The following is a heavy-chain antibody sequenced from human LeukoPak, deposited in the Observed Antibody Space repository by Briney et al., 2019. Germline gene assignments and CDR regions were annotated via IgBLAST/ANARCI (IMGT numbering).Heavy chain of an antibody. CDR2: ISGSGGST. CDR1: GFTFSSCA. Sequence: GSLRLSCAASGFTFSSCAMSWVRQAPGKGLEWVSAISGSGGSTYYADSVKGRSTISRDNSKNTLYLQMNSLRAEDTALYYCAKEVYDSSGFDYWGQGTLVTVSS. V-gene: IGHV3-23*01. D-gene: IGHD3-22*01. CDR3: AKEVYDSSGFDY. J-gene: IGHJ4*02.